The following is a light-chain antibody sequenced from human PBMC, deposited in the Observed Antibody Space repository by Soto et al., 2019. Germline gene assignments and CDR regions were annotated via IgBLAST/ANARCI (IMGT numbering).Light chain of an antibody. V-gene: IGKV1-5*03. CDR2: KAS. CDR1: QTISSW. J-gene: IGKJ1*01. CDR3: QQTFFVPRT. Sequence: DIQMTQSPSTLSGSVGDRVTITCRASQTISSWLAWYQQKPGKAPKLLIYKASTLKSGVPSRFSGSGSGTEFTLTISSLQPDDFATYYCQQTFFVPRTFGQGTKVDIK.